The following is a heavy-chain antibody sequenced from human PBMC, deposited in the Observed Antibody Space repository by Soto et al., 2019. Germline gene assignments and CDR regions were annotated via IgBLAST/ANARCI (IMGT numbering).Heavy chain of an antibody. J-gene: IGHJ4*02. CDR2: ITSGGGTT. CDR3: VDPPTSDY. Sequence: GGSLILCCAASGVTFSGFEMNWVRQAPGKGLEWISYITSGGGTTYYSDSVKGRFTISRDNAKNSLYLQMNSLRAEDTAVYYCVDPPTSDYWGQGTLVTVSS. CDR1: GVTFSGFE. V-gene: IGHV3-48*03.